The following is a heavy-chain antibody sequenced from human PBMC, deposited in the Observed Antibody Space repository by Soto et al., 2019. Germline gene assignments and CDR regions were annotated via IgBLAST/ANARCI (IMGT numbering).Heavy chain of an antibody. Sequence: EVQLLESGGRLIQPGGSLRLSCAASGFNFSSYAMSWIRQAPGKGPEWVAGITTGGDRSGYADSVKGRFTVSRDNSQDTMYLQLNSLRGDDTAIYYCARGLEAGYYFAYWGQGTLVTVSS. V-gene: IGHV3-23*01. CDR3: ARGLEAGYYFAY. CDR2: ITTGGDRS. D-gene: IGHD3-22*01. J-gene: IGHJ4*02. CDR1: GFNFSSYA.